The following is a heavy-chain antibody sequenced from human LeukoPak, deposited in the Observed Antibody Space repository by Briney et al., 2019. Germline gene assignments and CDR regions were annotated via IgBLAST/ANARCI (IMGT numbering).Heavy chain of an antibody. J-gene: IGHJ4*02. Sequence: ASVKVSCKASGYTFTSYGISWVRQAPGQGLEWMGWISAYNGNTNYAQKLQGRVTMTTDTSTSTAYMELRSLRSDDTAVYYCARDWNTVVAALSHLDYWGQGTLVTVSS. CDR2: ISAYNGNT. V-gene: IGHV1-18*01. CDR1: GYTFTSYG. CDR3: ARDWNTVVAALSHLDY. D-gene: IGHD6-13*01.